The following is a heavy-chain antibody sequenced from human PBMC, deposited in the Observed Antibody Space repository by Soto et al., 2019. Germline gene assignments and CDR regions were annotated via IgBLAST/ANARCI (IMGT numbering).Heavy chain of an antibody. CDR3: ARGVTMVRGVIIDWFDP. CDR2: IGTAGDT. J-gene: IGHJ5*02. CDR1: GLTFSSYD. V-gene: IGHV3-13*04. Sequence: EVQLLESEGGLVQPGGSLRLSCAASGLTFSSYDMHWVRQATGKGLEWVSTIGTAGDTYYPGYVKGRFTISRENAKNSLYLQMYSLRAGDTAVYYCARGVTMVRGVIIDWFDPWGQGTLVTVSS. D-gene: IGHD3-10*01.